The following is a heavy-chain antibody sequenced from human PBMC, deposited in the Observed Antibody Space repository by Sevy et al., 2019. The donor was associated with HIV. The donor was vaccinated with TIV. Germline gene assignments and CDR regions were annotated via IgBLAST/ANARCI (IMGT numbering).Heavy chain of an antibody. Sequence: GGSLRLSCAASGFTFSRYSMNWVRQAPGKGLEWVSSISSGSSYIFYADSVKGRFTVSRDNAKNSLYLQMNSLRAEDTYVCYCARVSVDTAMGSAVYWGQGILVTVSS. CDR1: GFTFSRYS. CDR3: ARVSVDTAMGSAVY. V-gene: IGHV3-21*01. CDR2: ISSGSSYI. J-gene: IGHJ4*02. D-gene: IGHD5-18*01.